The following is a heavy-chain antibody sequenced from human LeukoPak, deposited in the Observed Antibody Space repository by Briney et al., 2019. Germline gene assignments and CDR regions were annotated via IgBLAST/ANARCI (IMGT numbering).Heavy chain of an antibody. CDR3: ARDRYDSSGYYYVDAFDI. CDR2: IYHSGST. D-gene: IGHD3-22*01. V-gene: IGHV4-30-2*01. Sequence: SETLSLTCAVSGGSISSGGYSWSWIRQPPGKGLEWIGYIYHSGSTYYNPSLKSRVTISVDRSKNQFSLKLSSVTAADTAVYYCARDRYDSSGYYYVDAFDIWGQGTMVTVSS. J-gene: IGHJ3*02. CDR1: GGSISSGGYS.